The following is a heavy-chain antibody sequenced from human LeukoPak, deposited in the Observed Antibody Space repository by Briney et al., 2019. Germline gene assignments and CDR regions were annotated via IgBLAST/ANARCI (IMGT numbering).Heavy chain of an antibody. CDR3: ARESLLWFGEFSFYYYMDV. CDR1: GGSISSSSYY. V-gene: IGHV4-61*02. Sequence: SETLSLTCTVSGGSISSSSYYWSWIRQPAGKGLEWIGRIYTSGSTNYNPSLKSRVTISVDTSKNQFSLKLSSVTAADTAVYYCARESLLWFGEFSFYYYMDVWGKGTTVTISS. D-gene: IGHD3-10*01. J-gene: IGHJ6*03. CDR2: IYTSGST.